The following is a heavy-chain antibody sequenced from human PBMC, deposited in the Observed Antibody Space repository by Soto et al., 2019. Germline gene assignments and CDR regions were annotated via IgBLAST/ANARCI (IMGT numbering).Heavy chain of an antibody. D-gene: IGHD2-21*02. V-gene: IGHV4-34*02. CDR3: ARADRTLVTSYGLDV. CDR1: GGSFSGFY. Sequence: QVQIQQWGAGLLKPSETLSLTCAVSGGSFSGFYWTWIRQPPGEGLEWIGEIYHSGTINFNPSLRSRLTISLDSSKKHFSLKLTSLTAADAAVYYCARADRTLVTSYGLDVWGQGTTVTVSS. CDR2: IYHSGTI. J-gene: IGHJ6*02.